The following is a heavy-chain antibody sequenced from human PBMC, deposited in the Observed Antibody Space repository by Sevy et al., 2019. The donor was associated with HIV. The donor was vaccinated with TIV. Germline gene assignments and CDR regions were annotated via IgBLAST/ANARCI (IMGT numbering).Heavy chain of an antibody. Sequence: GGSLRLSCAASGFTFSSYAMSWVRQAPGKGLEWVSTFSFGCGKINYADSVKGRFTTSRDNSKNTLYLQMHSLGAEDTAVYYCAREGCSKPHDYWGQGTLVTVSS. CDR1: GFTFSSYA. CDR3: AREGCSKPHDY. J-gene: IGHJ4*02. V-gene: IGHV3-23*01. D-gene: IGHD3-10*02. CDR2: FSFGCGKI.